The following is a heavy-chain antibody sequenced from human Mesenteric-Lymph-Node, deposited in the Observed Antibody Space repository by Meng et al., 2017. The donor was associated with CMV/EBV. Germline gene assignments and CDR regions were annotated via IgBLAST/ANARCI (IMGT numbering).Heavy chain of an antibody. CDR1: GFTFSSSW. D-gene: IGHD4-11*01. Sequence: GGSLRLSCAASGFTFSSSWMSWVRQAPGKGLEWVANIKDGGSEKYYVDSVKGRFTISRDNAKNSPFLQMSSLRAEDTAMYYCARELRNSDSSYYFDYWGQGTLVTVSS. J-gene: IGHJ4*02. CDR2: IKDGGSEK. V-gene: IGHV3-7*01. CDR3: ARELRNSDSSYYFDY.